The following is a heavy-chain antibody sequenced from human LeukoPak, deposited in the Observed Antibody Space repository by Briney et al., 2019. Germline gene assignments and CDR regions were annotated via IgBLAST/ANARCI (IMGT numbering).Heavy chain of an antibody. CDR1: GFTFSSYE. Sequence: GGSLRLSCAASGFTFSSYETNWVRQAPGKGLEWVSALSSSGGSTYYADSVKGRFTISRDNSKNTLYLQMNSLRAEDTAVYYCAKGASGYCSGGSCYPMPKDAFDIWGQGTMVTVSS. D-gene: IGHD2-15*01. V-gene: IGHV3-23*01. CDR3: AKGASGYCSGGSCYPMPKDAFDI. J-gene: IGHJ3*02. CDR2: LSSSGGST.